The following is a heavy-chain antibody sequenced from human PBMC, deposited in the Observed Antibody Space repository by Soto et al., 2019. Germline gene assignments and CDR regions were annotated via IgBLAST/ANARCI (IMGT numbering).Heavy chain of an antibody. CDR1: GFIFDDYA. CDR2: ISGSGGNT. V-gene: IGHV3-23*04. D-gene: IGHD6-19*01. CDR3: AKDLGAVPGTGDGFDH. J-gene: IGHJ4*02. Sequence: EVQLVQSGGGLVQPGRSLRLSCAAAGFIFDDYAMHWVRQAPGRGREGVSSISGSGGNTYYADPVKGRFTISRDNSKNTLYLQMYSLRADDTAVYYCAKDLGAVPGTGDGFDHWGQGTLVTVSS.